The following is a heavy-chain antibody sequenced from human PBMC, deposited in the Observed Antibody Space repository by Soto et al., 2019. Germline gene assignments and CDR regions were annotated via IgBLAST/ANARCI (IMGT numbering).Heavy chain of an antibody. D-gene: IGHD3-10*01. CDR2: VTHNGGST. V-gene: IGHV3-64*01. CDR1: GFTFRNYA. CDR3: AGSPTVSSAPLDY. J-gene: IGHJ4*02. Sequence: GESLKISCAASGFTFRNYAMHWVRQAPGKGLEYVSTVTHNGGSTYYATSVKGRFTVSRDNSRDTLYLQMDSLRAEDSATYYCAGSPTVSSAPLDYWGQGTLVTVSS.